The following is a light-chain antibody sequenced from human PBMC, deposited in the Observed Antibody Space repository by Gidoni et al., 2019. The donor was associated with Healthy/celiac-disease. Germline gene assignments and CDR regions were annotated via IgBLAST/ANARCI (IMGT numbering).Light chain of an antibody. J-gene: IGLJ1*01. CDR2: EGS. CDR1: SSDVGSYNL. V-gene: IGLV2-23*01. CDR3: CSYAGSSTHYV. Sequence: GSPGQPITISCTGTSSDVGSYNLVSWYQQHPGKAPKLMIYEGSKRPSGVSNRFSGSKSGNTASLTISGLQAEDEADYYCCSYAGSSTHYVFGTGTKVTVL.